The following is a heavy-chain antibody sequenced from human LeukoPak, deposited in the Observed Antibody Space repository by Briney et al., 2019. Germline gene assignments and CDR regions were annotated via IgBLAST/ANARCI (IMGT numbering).Heavy chain of an antibody. CDR3: AREYLGGYLIY. J-gene: IGHJ4*02. D-gene: IGHD3-16*02. CDR2: TYYRSKWFN. CDR1: GESVSSNNAA. Sequence: SQTLSLTCAISGESVSSNNAAWTWIRQSPSRGLEWLGGTYYRSKWFNDYAVSVKSRITINPDTSKYQFFLQLNSVTPEDTAVYYCAREYLGGYLIYWGQGTLVTVSS. V-gene: IGHV6-1*01.